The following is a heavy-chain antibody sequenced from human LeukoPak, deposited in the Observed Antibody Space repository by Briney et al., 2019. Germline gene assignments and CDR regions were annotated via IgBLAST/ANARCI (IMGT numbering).Heavy chain of an antibody. Sequence: ASVKVSCKASGYTLTSYYMHWVRQAPGQGLEWMGIINPSDGSTSYAQKFQGRVTMTRDTSTSTVYMELSSLRSEDTAVYYCARSGYGDYEWFDPWGQGTLVTVSS. D-gene: IGHD4-17*01. CDR2: INPSDGST. CDR3: ARSGYGDYEWFDP. CDR1: GYTLTSYY. J-gene: IGHJ5*02. V-gene: IGHV1-46*01.